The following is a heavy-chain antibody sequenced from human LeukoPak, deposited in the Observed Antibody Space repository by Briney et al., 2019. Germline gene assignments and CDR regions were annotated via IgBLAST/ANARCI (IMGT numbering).Heavy chain of an antibody. J-gene: IGHJ6*02. CDR1: GFTFSSYG. Sequence: GRSLTLSCTASGFTFSSYGMHWVRQAPGKGLEWVAVIWYDGSTKYYAGSVKGRFTISRDNSKNTLYLQMNSLRAEDTAVYYCARDGRFGELLSYYGMDVWGQGTTVTVSS. CDR3: ARDGRFGELLSYYGMDV. V-gene: IGHV3-33*01. D-gene: IGHD3-10*01. CDR2: IWYDGSTK.